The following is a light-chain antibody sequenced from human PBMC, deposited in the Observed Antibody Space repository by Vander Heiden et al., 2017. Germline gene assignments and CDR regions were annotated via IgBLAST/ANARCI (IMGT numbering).Light chain of an antibody. CDR3: QAWDSSTVV. CDR1: KWGDKY. CDR2: QES. Sequence: SYALTQPPSVSVSPGQTASITCSGDKWGDKYACWYQQKPGQSPVLVIYQESKRPSGIPERFSGSNSGNTATLTISGTQAMDEADYYCQAWDSSTVVFGGGTKLTVL. V-gene: IGLV3-1*01. J-gene: IGLJ2*01.